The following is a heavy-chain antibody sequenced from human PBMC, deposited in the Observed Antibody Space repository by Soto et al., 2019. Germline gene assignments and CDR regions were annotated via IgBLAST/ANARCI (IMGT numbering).Heavy chain of an antibody. CDR1: GGSISSSSSY. V-gene: IGHV4-39*01. CDR3: ARRIWSGYFDAFDI. D-gene: IGHD3-3*01. J-gene: IGHJ3*02. CDR2: IYYRGST. Sequence: WETLSLTGTVSGGSISSSSSYWGWIRQPPGKGLEWIGSIYYRGSTYYNPSLKSRVTISVDTSKNQVSLKLSSVTAADTAVYYCARRIWSGYFDAFDIWGQGTMVTVSS.